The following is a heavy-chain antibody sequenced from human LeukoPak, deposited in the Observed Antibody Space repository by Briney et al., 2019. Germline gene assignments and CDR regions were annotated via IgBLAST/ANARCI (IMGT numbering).Heavy chain of an antibody. V-gene: IGHV1-2*02. CDR3: ARDHRRYCSGGSCYGY. CDR2: INPNSGGT. J-gene: IGHJ4*02. D-gene: IGHD2-15*01. CDR1: GYTFTGYY. Sequence: ASVKVSCKASGYTFTGYYMHWVRQAPGQELEWMGWINPNSGGTNYAQKFQGRVTMTRDTSISTAYMELSRLRSDDTAVYYCARDHRRYCSGGSCYGYWGQGTLVTVSS.